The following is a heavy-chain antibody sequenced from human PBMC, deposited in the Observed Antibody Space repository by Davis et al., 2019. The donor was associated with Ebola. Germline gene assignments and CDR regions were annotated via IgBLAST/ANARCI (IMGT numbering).Heavy chain of an antibody. V-gene: IGHV3-9*01. CDR1: GFTFDDYA. Sequence: SLKISCAASGFTFDDYAMHWVRQAPGKGLEWVSGISWNSGSIGYADSVKGRFTISRDNAKNSLYLQMNSLRAEDTAVYYCAKARIAALRFDPWGQGTLVTVSS. CDR3: AKARIAALRFDP. J-gene: IGHJ5*02. CDR2: ISWNSGSI. D-gene: IGHD6-6*01.